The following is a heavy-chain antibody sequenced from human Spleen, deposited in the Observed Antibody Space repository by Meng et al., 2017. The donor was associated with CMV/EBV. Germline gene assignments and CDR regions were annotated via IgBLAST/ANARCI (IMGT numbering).Heavy chain of an antibody. D-gene: IGHD1-26*01. Sequence: ASVKVSCKASGYTFTSYGLSWVRQAPGQGLEWMGWISAYNGHTKYAQKFQGRLTMTTDTSTSTADMELRSLRSEDTAVYYCARVSSGSYWGAFDIWGQGTMVTVSS. CDR1: GYTFTSYG. CDR2: ISAYNGHT. V-gene: IGHV1-18*01. CDR3: ARVSSGSYWGAFDI. J-gene: IGHJ3*02.